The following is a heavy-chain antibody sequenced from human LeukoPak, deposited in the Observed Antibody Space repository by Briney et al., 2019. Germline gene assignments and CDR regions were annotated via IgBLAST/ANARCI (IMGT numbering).Heavy chain of an antibody. J-gene: IGHJ6*02. D-gene: IGHD2-2*01. CDR3: ARQKDIVVVGNYYGMDV. V-gene: IGHV1-2*02. CDR2: INPNSGGT. CDR1: GCTFTGYY. Sequence: GASVKVSCKASGCTFTGYYMHWVRQAPGQGLEWMGWINPNSGGTNYAQKFQGRVTMTRDTSISTAYMELSRLRSDDTAVYYCARQKDIVVVGNYYGMDVWGQGTTVTVSS.